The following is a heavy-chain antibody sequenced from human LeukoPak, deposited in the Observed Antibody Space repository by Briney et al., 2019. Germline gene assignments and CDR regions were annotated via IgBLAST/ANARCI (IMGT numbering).Heavy chain of an antibody. D-gene: IGHD4-17*01. CDR1: GFTFSNVW. CDR3: ARAKYGDPYYYYYYGMDV. CDR2: IKQDGSEK. V-gene: IGHV3-7*01. J-gene: IGHJ6*02. Sequence: GGSLRLSCAASGFTFSNVWMSWVRQAPGKGLEWVANIKQDGSEKYYVDSVKGRFTISRDNAKNSLYLQMNSLRAEDTAVYYCARAKYGDPYYYYYYGMDVWGQGTTVTVSS.